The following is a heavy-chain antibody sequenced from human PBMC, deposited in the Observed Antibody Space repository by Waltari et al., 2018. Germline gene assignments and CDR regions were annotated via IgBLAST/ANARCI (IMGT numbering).Heavy chain of an antibody. CDR3: ARIAGVQGMDV. D-gene: IGHD3-10*01. J-gene: IGHJ6*02. CDR1: GYSISSGYY. Sequence: QVQLQESGPGLVKPSETLSLTCAVSGYSISSGYYWGWIRQPPGKGLEWIGRIYHSGSTYYNPSLKSRVTISVDTSKNQCSLKLSSVTAADTAVYYCARIAGVQGMDVWGQGTTVTVSS. CDR2: IYHSGST. V-gene: IGHV4-38-2*01.